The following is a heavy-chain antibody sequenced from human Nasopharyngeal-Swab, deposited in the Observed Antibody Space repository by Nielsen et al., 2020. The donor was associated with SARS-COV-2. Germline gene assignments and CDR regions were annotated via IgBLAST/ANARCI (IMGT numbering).Heavy chain of an antibody. J-gene: IGHJ5*02. CDR3: ARSDTAMGVGH. D-gene: IGHD5-18*01. V-gene: IGHV5-10-1*01. CDR2: IDPSDSYT. Sequence: VRQMPGKGLAWMGRIDPSDSYTNYSPPFQGHVTISADKSISTAYLQWSSLKASDTAMYYCARSDTAMGVGHWGQGTLVTVSS.